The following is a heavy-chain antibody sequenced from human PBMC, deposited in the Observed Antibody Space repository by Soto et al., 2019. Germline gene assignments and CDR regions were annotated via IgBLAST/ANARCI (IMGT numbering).Heavy chain of an antibody. CDR1: GGSISSSSYY. CDR2: IYYSGST. CDR3: ATRSGSYSAAFDY. J-gene: IGHJ4*02. V-gene: IGHV4-39*01. D-gene: IGHD1-26*01. Sequence: QLQLQESGPGLVKPSETLSLTCTVSGGSISSSSYYWGWIRQPPGKGLEWIGSIYYSGSTYYNPSLKSRVTISVDTSKNQFSLKLSSVTAADTAVYYCATRSGSYSAAFDYWGQGTMVTVSS.